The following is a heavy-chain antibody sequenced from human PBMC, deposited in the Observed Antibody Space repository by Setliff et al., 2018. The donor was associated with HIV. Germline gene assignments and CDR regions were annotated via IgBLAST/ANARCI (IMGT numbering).Heavy chain of an antibody. CDR2: ISSGGTTI. CDR1: GFTVSSNY. CDR3: ARWGKERDYSNYRGAFDI. V-gene: IGHV3-11*04. Sequence: PGGSLRLSCAASGFTVSSNYMSWVRQAPGKGLEWVSVISSGGTTIYYADSVKGRFTISRDNAKNSLDLQMNSLRAEDTAVYYCARWGKERDYSNYRGAFDIWGQGTMVTVSS. J-gene: IGHJ3*02. D-gene: IGHD4-4*01.